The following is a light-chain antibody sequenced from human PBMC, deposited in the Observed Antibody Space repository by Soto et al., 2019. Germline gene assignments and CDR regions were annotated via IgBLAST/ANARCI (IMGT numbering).Light chain of an antibody. CDR3: QHYSSSSPT. J-gene: IGKJ2*01. Sequence: DIQMTQSPSTLSASVGDRVTITCRASQSISSWLAWYQQKPGKAPKLLIYGASSLESGVPSRFSGTGSVTESTLTIASLQPDDFAPYYCQHYSSSSPTFGQGTKLEI. CDR1: QSISSW. V-gene: IGKV1-5*01. CDR2: GAS.